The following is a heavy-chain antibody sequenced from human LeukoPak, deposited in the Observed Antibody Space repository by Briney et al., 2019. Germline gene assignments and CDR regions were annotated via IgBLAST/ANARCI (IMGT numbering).Heavy chain of an antibody. CDR3: ARLGVASAFDY. CDR1: GGSISSYY. J-gene: IGHJ4*02. V-gene: IGHV4-59*01. D-gene: IGHD6-13*01. CDR2: IYYRGST. Sequence: SETLSLTCTVSGGSISSYYWSWIRQPPGKGLEWIGYIYYRGSTNYNPSLKSRVTISVDTSKNQFSLKLSSVTAADTAVYYCARLGVASAFDYWGQGTLVTVSS.